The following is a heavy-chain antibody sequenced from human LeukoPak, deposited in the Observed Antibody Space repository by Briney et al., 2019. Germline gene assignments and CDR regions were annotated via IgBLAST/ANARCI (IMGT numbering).Heavy chain of an antibody. CDR3: AKGSSGYFVDL. J-gene: IGHJ5*02. CDR1: GFIFNNYG. V-gene: IGHV3-23*01. CDR2: ISNDGGGT. Sequence: GRSLRLSSAASGFIFNNYGLIWVRQAPGKGLEWVSAISNDGGGTNYADFVKGRFTISRDNSKNTLFLQMNSLRAEDTALYYCAKGSSGYFVDLWGQGTLVTVSS. D-gene: IGHD3-22*01.